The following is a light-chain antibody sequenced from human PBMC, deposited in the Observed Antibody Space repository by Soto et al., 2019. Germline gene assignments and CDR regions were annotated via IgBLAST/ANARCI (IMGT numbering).Light chain of an antibody. CDR1: QGISSY. CDR2: AAS. J-gene: IGKJ4*01. V-gene: IGKV1-9*01. Sequence: DIQMTQSSSALSASVRDRVAINCRASQGISSYLAWYQQKPGKAPKLLIYAASTLQSGVPSRFSGSGSGTEFTLTISSLQPEDFATYYCQQLNSYPLPFGGGTKVAIK. CDR3: QQLNSYPLP.